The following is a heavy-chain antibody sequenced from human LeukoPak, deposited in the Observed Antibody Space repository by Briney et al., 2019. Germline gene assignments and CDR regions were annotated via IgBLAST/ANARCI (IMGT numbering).Heavy chain of an antibody. CDR1: GFSFSRYW. D-gene: IGHD5-24*01. CDR2: INPDGSTT. CDR3: AREADDGVYYFDC. Sequence: GGSLRLSCAASGFSFSRYWIHWVRQAPGKGLEWVSRINPDGSTTTYADSVKGRFTISRDNSKNSLYLQINSLRAEDTALYYCAREADDGVYYFDCWGQGTLVTVSS. V-gene: IGHV3-74*01. J-gene: IGHJ4*02.